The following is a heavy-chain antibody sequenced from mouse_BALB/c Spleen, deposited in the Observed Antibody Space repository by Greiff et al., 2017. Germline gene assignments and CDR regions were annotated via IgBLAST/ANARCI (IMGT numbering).Heavy chain of an antibody. CDR3: ASYGYDAFAY. D-gene: IGHD2-2*01. CDR1: GFSLTSYG. CDR2: IWAGGST. Sequence: VQLVESGPGLVAPSQSLSITCTVSGFSLTSYGVHWVRQPPGKGLEWLGVIWAGGSTNYNSALMSRLSISKDNSKSQVFLKMNSLQTDDTAMYYCASYGYDAFAYWGQGTLVTVSA. V-gene: IGHV2-9*02. J-gene: IGHJ3*01.